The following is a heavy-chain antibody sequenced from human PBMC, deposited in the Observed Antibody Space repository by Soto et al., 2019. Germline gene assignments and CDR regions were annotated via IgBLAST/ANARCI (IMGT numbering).Heavy chain of an antibody. Sequence: SETLSLTCTVSGGSISSYYGSWIRQPPRKGLEWIGYIHYSGSTYNPSLKSRVAISLDTSRNQFSVKLTSMTAADTAVYYCARGRPWELYDYWGQGTLVTVSS. V-gene: IGHV4-59*01. J-gene: IGHJ4*02. CDR3: ARGRPWELYDY. D-gene: IGHD1-26*01. CDR1: GGSISSYY. CDR2: IHYSGST.